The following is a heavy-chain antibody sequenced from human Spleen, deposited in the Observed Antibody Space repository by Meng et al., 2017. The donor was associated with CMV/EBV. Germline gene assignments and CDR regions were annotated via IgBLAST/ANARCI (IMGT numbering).Heavy chain of an antibody. V-gene: IGHV1-8*01. D-gene: IGHD1-20*01. CDR3: VRDGHTGRHSWRYDTGWFDP. J-gene: IGHJ5*02. CDR2: MNPDSGNT. CDR1: GGTFNRYP. Sequence: ASVKVSCKTSGGTFNRYPINWLRQAPGQGLEWMGWMNPDSGNTGYAQKFQGRVTMTMDTSITTAYMEVSGLRSDDTAVYFCVRDGHTGRHSWRYDTGWFDPWGQGTLVTVSS.